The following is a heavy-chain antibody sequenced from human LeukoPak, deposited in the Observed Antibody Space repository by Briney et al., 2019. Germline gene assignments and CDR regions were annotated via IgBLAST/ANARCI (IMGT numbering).Heavy chain of an antibody. Sequence: GRSLRLSCAASGFTFSSYGMHWVRQISGEGLEWVAAIGTAGDTYYADSVKGRFTISRDNSKNTLYLQMNSLRAEDTAVYYCSAWFGELRNFDYWGQGTLVTVSS. CDR1: GFTFSSYG. CDR2: IGTAGDT. D-gene: IGHD3-10*01. J-gene: IGHJ4*02. CDR3: SAWFGELRNFDY. V-gene: IGHV3-13*01.